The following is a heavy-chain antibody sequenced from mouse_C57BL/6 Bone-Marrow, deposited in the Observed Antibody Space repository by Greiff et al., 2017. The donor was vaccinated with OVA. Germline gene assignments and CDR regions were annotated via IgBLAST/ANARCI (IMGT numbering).Heavy chain of an antibody. CDR3: SEDSAVYYCACSYGSSSYWYFDV. D-gene: IGHD1-1*01. CDR2: GQGLEWIG. J-gene: IGHJ1*03. CDR1: YTFSRRVH. V-gene: IGHV1-87*01. Sequence: VQLQQSGPELARPWASVKISCQAFYTFSRRVHFAIRDTNYWMQWVKQRPGQGLEWIGAIYPGNGDTSYNQKFKGKATLTADKSSSTASMQLSRLTSEDSAVYYCACSYGSSSYWYFDVWGTGGTGTVSS.